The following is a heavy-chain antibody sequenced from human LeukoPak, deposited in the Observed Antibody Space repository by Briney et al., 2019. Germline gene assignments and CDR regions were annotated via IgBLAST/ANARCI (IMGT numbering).Heavy chain of an antibody. V-gene: IGHV3-74*01. J-gene: IGHJ6*02. CDR2: INRDGSGT. CDR1: VFTFSSYW. CDR3: ARDSNYGMDV. Sequence: GGSLRLSCAASVFTFSSYWMHWVRQPSGKGLVWVSRINRDGSGTSYVDSVKGRFTISRDNAKNTVYLQMNSLRAEDTAVYYCARDSNYGMDVWGQGTTVTVSS.